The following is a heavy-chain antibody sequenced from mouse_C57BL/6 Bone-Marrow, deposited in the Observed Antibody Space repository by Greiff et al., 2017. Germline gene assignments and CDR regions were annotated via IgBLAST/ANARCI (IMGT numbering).Heavy chain of an antibody. CDR2: INPSNGGT. J-gene: IGHJ2*01. D-gene: IGHD3-2*02. Sequence: QVQLQQSGTELVKPGASVKLSCKASGYTFTSYWMHWVKQRPGQGLEWIGNINPSNGGTNYNEKFKSKATLTVDKSSSTAYMQLSSLTSEDSAVYYCARAGLRLRTNYFDYWGQGTTLTVSS. CDR1: GYTFTSYW. CDR3: ARAGLRLRTNYFDY. V-gene: IGHV1-53*01.